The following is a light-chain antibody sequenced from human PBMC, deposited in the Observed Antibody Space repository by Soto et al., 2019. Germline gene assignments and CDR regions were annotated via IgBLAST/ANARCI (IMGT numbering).Light chain of an antibody. V-gene: IGKV1-39*01. J-gene: IGKJ1*01. CDR1: QSISGY. Sequence: DIQMTQSPASLSASVGDRDTISCRASQSISGYLNWYQQKPEKAPELLIYAASTLQPGDASRFSGSGSGTEFTLSINRLQPEDFAPYFCQQSYRARTFGQGTRV. CDR3: QQSYRART. CDR2: AAS.